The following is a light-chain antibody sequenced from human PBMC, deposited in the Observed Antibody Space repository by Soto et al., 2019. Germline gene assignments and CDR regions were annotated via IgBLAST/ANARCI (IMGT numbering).Light chain of an antibody. CDR1: RSLLHSDGNTY. CDR3: QQYNIWPRT. CDR2: KVS. J-gene: IGKJ1*01. V-gene: IGKV2-24*01. Sequence: EIVMTQSPLSSPVTLGQAASISCRSSRSLLHSDGNTYLSWFQQRPGQPPRLLIYKVSDRFSGVPDRFSGSGAGTDFTLTISRVEAEDFAVYFCQQYNIWPRTFGQGTKVDIK.